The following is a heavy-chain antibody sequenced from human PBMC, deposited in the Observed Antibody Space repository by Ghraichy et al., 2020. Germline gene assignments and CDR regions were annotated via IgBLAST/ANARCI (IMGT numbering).Heavy chain of an antibody. CDR3: AKGGDYGDYIDAFDI. V-gene: IGHV3-23*01. CDR2: ISGSGGST. Sequence: GESLNFSCAASGFTFSSYAMSWVRQAPGKGLEWVSAISGSGGSTYYADSVKGRFTISRDNSKNTLYLQMNSLRAEDTAVYYCAKGGDYGDYIDAFDIWGQGTMVTVSS. CDR1: GFTFSSYA. J-gene: IGHJ3*02. D-gene: IGHD4-17*01.